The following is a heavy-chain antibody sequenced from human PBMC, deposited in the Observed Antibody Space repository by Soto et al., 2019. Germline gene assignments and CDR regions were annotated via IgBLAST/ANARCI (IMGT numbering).Heavy chain of an antibody. CDR2: INAGNGNT. CDR1: GYTFTSYA. CDR3: ARDFWRLTRLSNWFDP. V-gene: IGHV1-3*01. D-gene: IGHD3-3*01. J-gene: IGHJ5*02. Sequence: GASVKVSCTASGYTFTSYAMHWVRQAPGQRLEWMGWINAGNGNTKYSQKFQGRVTITRDTSASTAYMELSSLRSEDTAVYYCARDFWRLTRLSNWFDPWGQGTLVTVSS.